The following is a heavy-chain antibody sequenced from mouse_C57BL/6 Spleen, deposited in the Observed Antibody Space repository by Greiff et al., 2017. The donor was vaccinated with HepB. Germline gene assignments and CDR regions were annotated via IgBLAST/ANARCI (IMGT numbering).Heavy chain of an antibody. V-gene: IGHV7-3*01. J-gene: IGHJ4*01. Sequence: DVMLVESGGGLVQPGGSLSLSCAASGFTFTDYYMSWVRPPPGKALEWLGFIRNKANGYTTEYSASVKGRFTISRDNSRSILYLQMKALRAEDSATYYGARCNYGSGGYAMDYWGQRTSVTVSS. CDR3: ARCNYGSGGYAMDY. CDR1: GFTFTDYY. CDR2: IRNKANGYTT. D-gene: IGHD1-1*01.